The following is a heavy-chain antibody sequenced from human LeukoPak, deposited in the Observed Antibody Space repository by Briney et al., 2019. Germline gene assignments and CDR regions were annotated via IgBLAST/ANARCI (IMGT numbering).Heavy chain of an antibody. CDR3: ARGYDIDV. CDR2: IYYTGTT. Sequence: SETLSLTCTISGGSISNSYWSWIRQPPGKPLEWIGYIYYTGTTKYNPSLKSRATISLDTSKNQFSLKLTSVTAADTALFFCARGYDIDVWGQGTTVTVSS. J-gene: IGHJ6*02. V-gene: IGHV4-59*01. CDR1: GGSISNSY.